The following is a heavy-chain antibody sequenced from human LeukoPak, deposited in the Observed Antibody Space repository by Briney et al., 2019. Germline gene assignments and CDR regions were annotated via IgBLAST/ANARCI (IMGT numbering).Heavy chain of an antibody. CDR2: ISGSGGST. Sequence: GGSLRLSCAACGFTFSSYAMSWVRQAPGKGLEWVSAISGSGGSTYYADSVKGRFTISRDNSKNTLYLQMNSLRAEDTAVYYCAKRGPRITIFGVVPPGYYFDYWGQGTLVTVSS. J-gene: IGHJ4*02. D-gene: IGHD3-3*01. CDR1: GFTFSSYA. V-gene: IGHV3-23*01. CDR3: AKRGPRITIFGVVPPGYYFDY.